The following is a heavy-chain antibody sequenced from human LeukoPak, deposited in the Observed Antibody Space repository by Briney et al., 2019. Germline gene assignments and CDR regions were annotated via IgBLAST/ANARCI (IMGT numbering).Heavy chain of an antibody. CDR3: ANEVNGYSYGLFDY. D-gene: IGHD5-18*01. V-gene: IGHV3-23*01. CDR1: GFTFSSYA. J-gene: IGHJ4*02. Sequence: PGGSLRLSCAASGFTFSSYAMSWVRQAPGRGLEWVSAISGSGGSTYYADSVKGRFTISRDNSKNTLYLQMNSLRAEDTAVYYCANEVNGYSYGLFDYWGQGTLVTVSS. CDR2: ISGSGGST.